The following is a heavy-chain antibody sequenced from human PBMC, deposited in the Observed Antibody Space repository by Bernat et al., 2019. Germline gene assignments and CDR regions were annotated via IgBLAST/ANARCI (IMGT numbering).Heavy chain of an antibody. CDR3: ARECKTYLHKYFDL. D-gene: IGHD2-21*01. Sequence: EVQLVESGGGLVKPGGSLRLSCAASGFTFSSYSMNWVRQAPGKGLEWVSYISSSSSYIYYADSVKGRFTISRDNAKNSLYLQMNSLRAEDTAVYYCARECKTYLHKYFDLWGRGTLVTVSS. CDR1: GFTFSSYS. J-gene: IGHJ2*01. V-gene: IGHV3-21*05. CDR2: ISSSSSYI.